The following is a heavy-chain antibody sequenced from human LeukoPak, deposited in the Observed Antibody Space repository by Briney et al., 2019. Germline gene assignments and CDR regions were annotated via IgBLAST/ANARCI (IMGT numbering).Heavy chain of an antibody. CDR3: ARGYGWAFDY. Sequence: SETLSLTCTVSGGSISSSPYYWGWIRQPPGKGLEWIGSMYYSGNTHYNPSLKSRVTISVDTSKNQSSLKLSSVTAADTAVYYCARGYGWAFDYWGQGTLVTVSS. CDR1: GGSISSSPYY. CDR2: MYYSGNT. D-gene: IGHD3-10*01. V-gene: IGHV4-39*01. J-gene: IGHJ4*02.